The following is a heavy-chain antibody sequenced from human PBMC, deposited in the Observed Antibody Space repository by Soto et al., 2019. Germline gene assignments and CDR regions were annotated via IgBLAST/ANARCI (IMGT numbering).Heavy chain of an antibody. D-gene: IGHD1-20*01. Sequence: GGSLRLSCAASGFSLSIYEMNWVRQAPGKGLGWLAYVSTSGSLKNYADSVKGRFTISRDNTKNAVYLQMNSLRAEDTAVYSCVRSITDSCYYFDFWGQGTLVTVS. V-gene: IGHV3-48*03. CDR2: VSTSGSLK. CDR3: VRSITDSCYYFDF. J-gene: IGHJ4*02. CDR1: GFSLSIYE.